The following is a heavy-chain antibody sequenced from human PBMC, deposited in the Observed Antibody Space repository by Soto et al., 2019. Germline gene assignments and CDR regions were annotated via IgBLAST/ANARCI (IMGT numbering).Heavy chain of an antibody. J-gene: IGHJ4*02. CDR2: INPNSGST. V-gene: IGHV1-2*04. Sequence: ASVKVSCKASGYTFTGYYMHWVRQAPGQGLEWMGWINPNSGSTNYAQKFQGWVTMTTDTSISTAYMELRSLRSDDTAVYYCARGTTYYDILTGYYSASRVLDYWGQGTLVTVSS. CDR1: GYTFTGYY. D-gene: IGHD3-9*01. CDR3: ARGTTYYDILTGYYSASRVLDY.